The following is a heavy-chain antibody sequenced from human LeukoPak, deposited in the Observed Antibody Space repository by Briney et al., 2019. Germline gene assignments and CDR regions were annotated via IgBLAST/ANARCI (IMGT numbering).Heavy chain of an antibody. J-gene: IGHJ5*02. D-gene: IGHD5-18*01. V-gene: IGHV4-39*01. CDR2: IYYSGST. Sequence: PSETLSLTCTVSGGSISSSSYYWGWIRQPPGKGLEWIGSIYYSGSTYYNPSLKSRVTISVDTSKNQFSLKLSSVTAADTAVYYCASSLNKLWLLNLPINWFDPWGQGTLVTVSS. CDR1: GGSISSSSYY. CDR3: ASSLNKLWLLNLPINWFDP.